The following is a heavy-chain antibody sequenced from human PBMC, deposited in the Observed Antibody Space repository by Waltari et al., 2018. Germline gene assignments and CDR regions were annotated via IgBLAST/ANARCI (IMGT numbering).Heavy chain of an antibody. Sequence: QVQLQESGPGLVKPSQTLSLTCTVSAGSISSGGSYWSWIRQPPGKGLEWIGYIYYSGSTYYNPSLKSLVTISVDTSKNQFSLKLSSVTAADTAVYYCARGLRGGYYPYYYYYYMDVWGKGTTVTVSS. CDR2: IYYSGST. V-gene: IGHV4-31*01. CDR3: ARGLRGGYYPYYYYYYMDV. CDR1: AGSISSGGSY. D-gene: IGHD3-3*01. J-gene: IGHJ6*03.